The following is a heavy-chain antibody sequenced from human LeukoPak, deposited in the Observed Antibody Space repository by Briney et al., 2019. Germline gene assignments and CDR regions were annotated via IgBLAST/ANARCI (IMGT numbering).Heavy chain of an antibody. CDR3: TRDTGTTGEVKFDP. D-gene: IGHD4-17*01. V-gene: IGHV1-2*07. CDR1: GYTFTVYY. Sequence: ASVKVSCKASGYTFTVYYIHWVRQAAGHGLEWVGWINPNTGTTNYAPRFQGRVTMTTDTSVTTAYLELKRLTPDDTAVYYCTRDTGTTGEVKFDPWGQGTLVTVSS. CDR2: INPNTGTT. J-gene: IGHJ5*02.